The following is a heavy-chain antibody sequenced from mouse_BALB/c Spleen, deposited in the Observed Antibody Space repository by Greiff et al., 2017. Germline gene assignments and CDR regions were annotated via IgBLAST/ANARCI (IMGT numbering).Heavy chain of an antibody. CDR3: TRGGYYGYDY. Sequence: VQLQQSGTVLARPGASVKMSCKASGYTFTSYWMHWVKQRPGQGLEWIGAIYPGNSDTSYNQKFKGKAKLTAVTSTSTAYMELSSLANEDSAVYYCTRGGYYGYDYWGQGTTLTVSS. J-gene: IGHJ2*01. D-gene: IGHD2-2*01. V-gene: IGHV1-5*01. CDR1: GYTFTSYW. CDR2: IYPGNSDT.